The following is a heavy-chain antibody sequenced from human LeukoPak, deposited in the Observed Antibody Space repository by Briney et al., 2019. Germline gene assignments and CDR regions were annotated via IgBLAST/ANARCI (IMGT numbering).Heavy chain of an antibody. Sequence: GGSLRLSCAASGFTFSSYSMNWVRQAPGKGLEWVSYISSSSTYIYYADSVRGRFTISRDNAKNSLYLQMNSLRGEDTAVYYCARSAVAGKNWFDPWGQGTLVTVSS. CDR1: GFTFSSYS. V-gene: IGHV3-21*01. J-gene: IGHJ5*02. CDR3: ARSAVAGKNWFDP. D-gene: IGHD6-19*01. CDR2: ISSSSTYI.